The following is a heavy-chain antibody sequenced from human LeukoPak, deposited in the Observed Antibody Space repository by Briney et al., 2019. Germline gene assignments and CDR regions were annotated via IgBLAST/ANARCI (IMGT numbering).Heavy chain of an antibody. CDR1: GFTFSSYA. V-gene: IGHV3-74*01. Sequence: GGSLRLSCAASGFTFSSYAMSWVRQAPGKGLVWVSRINSDGSNTSYADSVKGRFTISRDNAKNTLNLQMNSLRAEDTAVYYCARDLGRYYDTSDNWFDPWGQGTLVTVSS. D-gene: IGHD3-22*01. J-gene: IGHJ5*02. CDR3: ARDLGRYYDTSDNWFDP. CDR2: INSDGSNT.